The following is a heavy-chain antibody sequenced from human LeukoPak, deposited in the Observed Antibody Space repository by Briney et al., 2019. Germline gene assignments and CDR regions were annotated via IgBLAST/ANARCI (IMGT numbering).Heavy chain of an antibody. CDR1: GGSISSYY. V-gene: IGHV4-59*12. CDR3: ARDIWGSST. Sequence: SETLSLTCTVSGGSISSYYWTWIRQPPGKGLEWIGCIYHSGGTHYNPSLKSRVTMSVDMSKNQISLNLNSVTAADTAVYYCARDIWGSSTWGPGTLVTVSS. J-gene: IGHJ5*02. D-gene: IGHD3-16*01. CDR2: IYHSGGT.